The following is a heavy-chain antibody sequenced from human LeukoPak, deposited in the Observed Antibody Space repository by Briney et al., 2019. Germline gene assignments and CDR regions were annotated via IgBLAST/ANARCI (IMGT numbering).Heavy chain of an antibody. CDR1: GGTFSSYA. CDR2: IIPIFGTA. D-gene: IGHD3-22*01. V-gene: IGHV1-69*05. Sequence: GSSVKVSCKASGGTFSSYAISWVRQAPGQGLEWMGGIIPIFGTANYAQKFQGRVTMTRDTSTSTVYMELSSLRSEDTAVYYCARGGSITMIVVERGYWGQGTLVTVSS. J-gene: IGHJ4*02. CDR3: ARGGSITMIVVERGY.